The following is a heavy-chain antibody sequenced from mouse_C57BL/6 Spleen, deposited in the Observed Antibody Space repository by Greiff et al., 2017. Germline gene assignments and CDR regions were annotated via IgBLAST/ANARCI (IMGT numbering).Heavy chain of an antibody. CDR2: IHPNSGST. J-gene: IGHJ1*03. V-gene: IGHV1-64*01. D-gene: IGHD6-1*01. CDR1: GYTFTSYW. CDR3: ARSASGNYWYFDV. Sequence: VQLQQSGAELVKPGASVKLSCKASGYTFTSYWMHWVKQRPGQGLEWIGMIHPNSGSTNYNEKFKSKATLTVDKSSSTAYMQLSSLTSEDSAVYYCARSASGNYWYFDVWGTGTTVTVSS.